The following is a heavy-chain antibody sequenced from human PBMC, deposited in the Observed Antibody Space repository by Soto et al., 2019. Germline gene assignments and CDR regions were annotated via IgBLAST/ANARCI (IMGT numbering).Heavy chain of an antibody. D-gene: IGHD3-22*01. V-gene: IGHV3-30-3*01. CDR2: ISYDGSDK. J-gene: IGHJ4*02. Sequence: QVQLVESGGGVVQPGRSLRLSCAASEFTFSSYAMHWVRQAPGKGLEWVALISYDGSDKDYADSVKGRFTISRDNSRNTLFLQMNSLRAEDTAVYYCARDYYKYYDSSGYYRSPAYWGQGTLVTVSS. CDR3: ARDYYKYYDSSGYYRSPAY. CDR1: EFTFSSYA.